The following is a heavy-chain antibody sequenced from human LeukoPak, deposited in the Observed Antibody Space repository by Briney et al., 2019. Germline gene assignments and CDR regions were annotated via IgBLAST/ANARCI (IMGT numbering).Heavy chain of an antibody. V-gene: IGHV4-4*02. CDR2: IQYSGRT. D-gene: IGHD4-11*01. CDR1: GGSISSNW. J-gene: IGHJ4*02. CDR3: ARDENDFSKLAY. Sequence: PSETLSLTCAVSGGSISSNWWSWVRQPPGKGLEWIGEIQYSGRTNYNPSLKSRVTISLDKSKKQFSLNPYSVTAADTAMYYCARDENDFSKLAYWGQGSLVIVSS.